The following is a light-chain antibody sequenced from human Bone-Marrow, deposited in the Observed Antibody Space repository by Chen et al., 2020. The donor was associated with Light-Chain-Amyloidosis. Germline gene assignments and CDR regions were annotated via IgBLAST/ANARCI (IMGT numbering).Light chain of an antibody. J-gene: IGLJ3*02. Sequence: QSALTQPRPVSGSPGQSVTISCTGTSSDVGGYKYVSWYQQYPGKAPKLMIYDVSKRPSGVPDRFSASKSGNTASLTISGLQAEDEADYYCCSYAGSYSLRMFGGGTKLTVL. V-gene: IGLV2-11*01. CDR2: DVS. CDR1: SSDVGGYKY. CDR3: CSYAGSYSLRM.